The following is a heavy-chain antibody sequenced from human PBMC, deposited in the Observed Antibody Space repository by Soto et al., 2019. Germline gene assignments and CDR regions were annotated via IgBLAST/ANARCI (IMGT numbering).Heavy chain of an antibody. CDR1: GFTFSSYG. CDR3: AKGQVTIFGVVTDAFDI. V-gene: IGHV3-30*18. J-gene: IGHJ3*02. D-gene: IGHD3-3*01. Sequence: QVQLVESGGGVVQPGRSLRLSCAASGFTFSSYGMHWVRQAPGKGLEWVAVISYDGSNKYYADSVKGRFTISRDNSKNTLYLQMNSLRAEDTAVYYCAKGQVTIFGVVTDAFDIWGQGTMLTVSS. CDR2: ISYDGSNK.